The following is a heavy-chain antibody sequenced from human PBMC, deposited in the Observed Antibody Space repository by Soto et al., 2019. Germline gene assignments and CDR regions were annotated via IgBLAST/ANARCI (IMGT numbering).Heavy chain of an antibody. V-gene: IGHV3-30*18. D-gene: IGHD3-3*01. CDR2: ISYDGSNK. CDR1: GFTFSSYG. Sequence: GGSLRLSCVASGFTFSSYGMHWVRQAPGKGLGWVAVISYDGSNKYYADSVKGRFTISRDNSKNTLYLQMNSLRAEDTAVYYCAKDPYDFWSGLALAYYFDYWGQGTLVTVSS. CDR3: AKDPYDFWSGLALAYYFDY. J-gene: IGHJ4*02.